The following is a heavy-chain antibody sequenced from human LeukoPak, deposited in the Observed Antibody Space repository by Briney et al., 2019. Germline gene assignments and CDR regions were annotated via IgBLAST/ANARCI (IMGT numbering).Heavy chain of an antibody. D-gene: IGHD2-21*02. Sequence: GGSLRLSCAASGFTLSSYNMNWVRQAPGKGLERVSSISSSSIYIFYADSVKGRFTISRDNAKNSLYLQMNSLRAEDTAVYYCARDVAYCGGDCYSDYWGQGTLVTVSS. V-gene: IGHV3-21*01. J-gene: IGHJ4*02. CDR2: ISSSSIYI. CDR3: ARDVAYCGGDCYSDY. CDR1: GFTLSSYN.